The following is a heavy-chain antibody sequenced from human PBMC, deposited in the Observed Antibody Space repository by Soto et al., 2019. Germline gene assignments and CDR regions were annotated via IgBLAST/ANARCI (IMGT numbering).Heavy chain of an antibody. V-gene: IGHV1-69*13. CDR3: ARTPPAGTAMVPSDDYYYGMDV. Sequence: SVKVSCKASGGTFSSYAISWVRQAPGQGLEWMGGIIPILGTANYAQKFQGRVTITADESTSTAYMELSSLRSEDTAVYYCARTPPAGTAMVPSDDYYYGMDVRGQGTTVTVSS. J-gene: IGHJ6*02. D-gene: IGHD5-18*01. CDR1: GGTFSSYA. CDR2: IIPILGTA.